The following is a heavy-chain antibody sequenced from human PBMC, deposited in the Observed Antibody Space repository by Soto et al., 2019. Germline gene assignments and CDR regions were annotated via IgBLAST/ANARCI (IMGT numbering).Heavy chain of an antibody. CDR2: VSYDGSFK. CDR1: GFTFSKFG. Sequence: QVQLVESGGGVVQPGGSLRLSCEASGFTFSKFGIHWVRQAPGKGLEWVAVVSYDGSFKYYADSVKGLFTISRDNSKNALYRQQNSLRPEDTALYYCAKDSDQLLFDYYYCGMDVWGQGTTVTVSS. CDR3: AKDSDQLLFDYYYCGMDV. D-gene: IGHD2-2*01. J-gene: IGHJ6*02. V-gene: IGHV3-30*18.